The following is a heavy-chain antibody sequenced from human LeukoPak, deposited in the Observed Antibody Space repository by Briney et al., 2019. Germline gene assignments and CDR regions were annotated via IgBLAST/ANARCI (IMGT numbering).Heavy chain of an antibody. CDR1: RFTFSSYS. CDR3: AELGITMIGGV. CDR2: ISSSSSYI. Sequence: GGSLRLSCAASRFTFSSYSMNWVRQAPGRGLEWVSSISSSSSYIYYADSVKGRFTISRDNAKNSLYLQMNSLRAEDTAVYYCAELGITMIGGVWGKGTTVTISS. D-gene: IGHD3-10*02. J-gene: IGHJ6*04. V-gene: IGHV3-21*01.